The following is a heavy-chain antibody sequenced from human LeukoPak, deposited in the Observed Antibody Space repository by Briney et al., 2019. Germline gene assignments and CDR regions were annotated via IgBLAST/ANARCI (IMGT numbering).Heavy chain of an antibody. CDR3: ARGGSRQISSSDLDY. Sequence: SETLSLTCTVSGGSISSSSYYWNWIRQPPGKGLEWIVYIYYRGNTNYNPSLKSRVTISVDTSKKQFSLKLSSVTAADTAVYFCARGGSRQISSSDLDYWGQGTLVTVSS. CDR2: IYYRGNT. J-gene: IGHJ4*02. CDR1: GGSISSSSYY. V-gene: IGHV4-61*01. D-gene: IGHD6-6*01.